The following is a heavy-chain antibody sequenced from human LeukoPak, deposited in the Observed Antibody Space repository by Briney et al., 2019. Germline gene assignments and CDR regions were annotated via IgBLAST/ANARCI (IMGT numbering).Heavy chain of an antibody. Sequence: SETLSLTCTVSGGSISSYYWSWIRQPPGKGLEWIGHIYYSGSTNYNPSLKSRVTISVDTSKDQFSLKLSSVTAADTAVYYCAREGPHDAFDFWGQGTMVTVSS. CDR2: IYYSGST. CDR1: GGSISSYY. V-gene: IGHV4-59*01. J-gene: IGHJ3*01. CDR3: AREGPHDAFDF.